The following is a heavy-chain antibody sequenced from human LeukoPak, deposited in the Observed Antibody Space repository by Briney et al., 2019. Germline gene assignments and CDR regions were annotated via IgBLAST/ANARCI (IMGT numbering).Heavy chain of an antibody. V-gene: IGHV4-30-4*01. CDR1: GGSISSGDYY. CDR2: IYYSGST. J-gene: IGHJ5*02. Sequence: SETLSLTCTVSGGSISSGDYYWSWIRQPPGTGLEWIGYIYYSGSTYYNPSLKSRVTISVDTSKNQFSLKLSSVTAADTAVYYCARASGYCSSTSCSNWFDPWGQGTLVTVSS. D-gene: IGHD2-2*01. CDR3: ARASGYCSSTSCSNWFDP.